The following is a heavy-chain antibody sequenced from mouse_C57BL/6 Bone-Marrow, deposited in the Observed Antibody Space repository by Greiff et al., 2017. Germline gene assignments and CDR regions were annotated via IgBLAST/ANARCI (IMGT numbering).Heavy chain of an antibody. V-gene: IGHV1-81*01. CDR1: GYTFTSYG. J-gene: IGHJ4*01. CDR3: ARNDGYYRGYAMDY. D-gene: IGHD2-3*01. Sequence: VKVVESGAELARPGASVKLSCKASGYTFTSYGISWVKQRTGQGLEWIGEIYPRSGNTYYNEKFKGKATLTADKSSSTAYMELRSLTSEDSAVYFCARNDGYYRGYAMDYWGQGTSVTVSS. CDR2: IYPRSGNT.